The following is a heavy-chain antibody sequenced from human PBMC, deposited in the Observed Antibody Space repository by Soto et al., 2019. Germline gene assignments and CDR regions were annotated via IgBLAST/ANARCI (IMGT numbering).Heavy chain of an antibody. CDR2: INAGNGNT. CDR1: GYTFTSYG. J-gene: IGHJ6*03. CDR3: AKSSIAGYYYYMDV. Sequence: ASVKVSCKASGYTFTSYGISWVRQAPGQRLEWMGWINAGNGNTKYSQKFQGRVTITRDTSASTAYMELSSLRSEDTAVYYCAKSSIAGYYYYMDVWGKGTTVTVSS. V-gene: IGHV1-3*01. D-gene: IGHD6-6*01.